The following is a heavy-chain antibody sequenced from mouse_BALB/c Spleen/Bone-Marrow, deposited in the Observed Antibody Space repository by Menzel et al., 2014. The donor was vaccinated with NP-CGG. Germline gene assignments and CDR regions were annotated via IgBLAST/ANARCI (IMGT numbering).Heavy chain of an antibody. Sequence: EVKLMESGGGLVKPGGSLKLSCAASGFTFSDYYMYWVRQTPEKRLEWVATISDGGSYTYYPDSVKGRSTISRDNAKNNLYLQMSSLKSEDTAMYYCARVSYDYFDYWGQGTTLTVSS. J-gene: IGHJ2*01. CDR3: ARVSYDYFDY. CDR2: ISDGGSYT. V-gene: IGHV5-4*02. D-gene: IGHD2-4*01. CDR1: GFTFSDYY.